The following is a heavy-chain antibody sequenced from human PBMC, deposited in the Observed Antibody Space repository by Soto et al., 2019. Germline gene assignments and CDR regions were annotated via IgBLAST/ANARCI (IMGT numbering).Heavy chain of an antibody. Sequence: AETLSLTCTVSGGSIRSSSYYWGWIRQPPGKGLEWIESIYYSGSTYYNPSLKSRVTISVDTSKNQFSLKLSSVTAADTAVYYCARLGYCSSTSCLQGYYYYMDVWGKGTTVT. J-gene: IGHJ6*03. CDR2: IYYSGST. V-gene: IGHV4-39*01. D-gene: IGHD2-2*01. CDR1: GGSIRSSSYY. CDR3: ARLGYCSSTSCLQGYYYYMDV.